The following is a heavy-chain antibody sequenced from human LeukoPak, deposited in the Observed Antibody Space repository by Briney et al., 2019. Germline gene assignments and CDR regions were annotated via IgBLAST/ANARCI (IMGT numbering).Heavy chain of an antibody. CDR2: ISSSGSTI. J-gene: IGHJ6*03. D-gene: IGHD2-2*01. CDR1: GFRFSDYY. CDR3: ARDDGGIVVVPAAIPTYYYYMDV. V-gene: IGHV3-11*04. Sequence: GGSLRLSCAASGFRFSDYYMSWIRQAPGTGLEWVSYISSSGSTIYYADSVKGRFTISRDNAKNSLYLQMNSLRAEDTAVYYCARDDGGIVVVPAAIPTYYYYMDVWGKGTTVTVSS.